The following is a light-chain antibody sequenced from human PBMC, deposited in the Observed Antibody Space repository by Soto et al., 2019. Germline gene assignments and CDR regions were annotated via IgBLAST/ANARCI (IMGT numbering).Light chain of an antibody. V-gene: IGKV1-39*01. Sequence: DIQMTQSPSPLSASVGDRVTITCRASQSVSNYLNWYQQKPGKAPTLLIYAASTLQSGVPSRISGSGSGTDFTLTISSLQPEDFATYYCQQDLRPPLTFGPGTKVDIK. CDR2: AAS. CDR3: QQDLRPPLT. CDR1: QSVSNY. J-gene: IGKJ3*01.